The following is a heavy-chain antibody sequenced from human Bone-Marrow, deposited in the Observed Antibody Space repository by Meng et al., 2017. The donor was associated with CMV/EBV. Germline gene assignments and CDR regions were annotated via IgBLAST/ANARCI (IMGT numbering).Heavy chain of an antibody. D-gene: IGHD3-3*01. CDR1: GFTFSDYY. V-gene: IGHV4-38-2*01. CDR2: IYYSGST. Sequence: GSLRLSCAASGFTFSDYYMNWIRQAPGKGLEWIGSIYYSGSTYYNPSLKSRVTISVDTSKNQFSLKLSSVTAADTAVYYCARVSDFWSGYSDAFDIWGQGTMVTVSS. J-gene: IGHJ3*02. CDR3: ARVSDFWSGYSDAFDI.